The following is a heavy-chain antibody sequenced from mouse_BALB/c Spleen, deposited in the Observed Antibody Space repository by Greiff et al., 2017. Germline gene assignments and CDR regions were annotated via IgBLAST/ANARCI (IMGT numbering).Heavy chain of an antibody. V-gene: IGHV14-4*02. Sequence: VQLQQSGAELVRSGASVKLSCTASGFNIKDYYMHWVKQRPEQGLEWIGWIDPENGDTEYAPKFQGKATMTADTSSNTAYLQLSSLTSEDTAVYYGNAWGRYGYRDLDYWGQGTTLTVSS. CDR2: IDPENGDT. CDR3: NAWGRYGYRDLDY. J-gene: IGHJ2*01. D-gene: IGHD2-14*01. CDR1: GFNIKDYY.